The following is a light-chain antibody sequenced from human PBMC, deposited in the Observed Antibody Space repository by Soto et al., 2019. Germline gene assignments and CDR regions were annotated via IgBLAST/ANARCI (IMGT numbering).Light chain of an antibody. CDR2: DAS. CDR3: QHYGSSPET. V-gene: IGKV3-20*01. CDR1: PSVTSF. J-gene: IGKJ1*01. Sequence: SVLRHSRATLSLSPEERATLSCRARPSVTSFLAWYQQKPGQAPRLLIFDASSRATGIPDRFSGSGSGTDFTLTISRLEPEDFAVYYCQHYGSSPETFGQGTKVDIK.